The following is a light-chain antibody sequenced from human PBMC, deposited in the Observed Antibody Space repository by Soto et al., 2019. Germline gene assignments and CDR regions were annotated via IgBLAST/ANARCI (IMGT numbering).Light chain of an antibody. Sequence: EVVMTQSPATLSVSPGERATLSCRASQSVSSNLAWHQQKPGQAPRLLIYGASTRATGTPARFSGSGSGTEFTLTISSLQSEDFAVYYCQQYNNWPPRVTFGQGTRLEIK. V-gene: IGKV3-15*01. J-gene: IGKJ5*01. CDR1: QSVSSN. CDR2: GAS. CDR3: QQYNNWPPRVT.